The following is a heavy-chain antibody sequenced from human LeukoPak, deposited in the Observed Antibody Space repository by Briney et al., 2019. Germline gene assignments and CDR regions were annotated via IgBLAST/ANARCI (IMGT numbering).Heavy chain of an antibody. J-gene: IGHJ5*02. CDR2: IIPIFGTA. D-gene: IGHD3-10*01. CDR3: ARALYYYGSGSYYNGWFDP. V-gene: IGHV1-69*13. CDR1: GGTFSSYA. Sequence: SVKVSCKASGGTFSSYAISWVRQAPGQGLEWMGGIIPIFGTANYAQKFQGRVTITADESTSTAYMELSSLRSEDTAVYYCARALYYYGSGSYYNGWFDPWGQGTLVTVSS.